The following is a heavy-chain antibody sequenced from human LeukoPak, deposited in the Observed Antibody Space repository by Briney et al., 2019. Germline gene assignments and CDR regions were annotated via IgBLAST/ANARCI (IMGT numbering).Heavy chain of an antibody. V-gene: IGHV4-59*08. J-gene: IGHJ4*01. CDR1: GGSISSYY. CDR3: ARQAQQLVSFDF. Sequence: KPSDPLSLTCSVSGGSISSYYWSWIRQPPGKGLEWIGYIYYSGSTKYNPSLKSRVTISVDTSKNQFSLKVTSVTAADTAVYYCARQAQQLVSFDFWGHGTLVTVSS. CDR2: IYYSGST. D-gene: IGHD6-13*01.